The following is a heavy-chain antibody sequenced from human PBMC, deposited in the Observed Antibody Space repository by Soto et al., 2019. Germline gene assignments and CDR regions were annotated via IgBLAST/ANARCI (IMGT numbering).Heavy chain of an antibody. Sequence: PSETLSLTCTVAGGSLSSYYRSWIQQPLGEGQECIGYIYYSGSTNYNPSLKSRVTISVDTSKNQFSWRLSSVTAADTAVYYCARDYGVYYYDGSGYSKRGACDIWGQGRMV. CDR3: ARDYGVYYYDGSGYSKRGACDI. V-gene: IGHV4-59*01. CDR1: GGSLSSYY. D-gene: IGHD3-22*01. J-gene: IGHJ3*02. CDR2: IYYSGST.